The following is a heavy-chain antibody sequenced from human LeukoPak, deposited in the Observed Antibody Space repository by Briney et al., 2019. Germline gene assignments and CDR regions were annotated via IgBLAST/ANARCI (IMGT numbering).Heavy chain of an antibody. CDR1: GFTFDDYG. Sequence: GGSLRLSCAASGFTFDDYGMSWVRHAPGKGLEWVSDINWNGASAGYADSVKGRFTISRDNAKNSLYLQMNSLRAEDTALYHCARDLGGDSSWYFDLWGRGTLVTVSS. CDR2: INWNGASA. J-gene: IGHJ2*01. CDR3: ARDLGGDSSWYFDL. V-gene: IGHV3-20*01. D-gene: IGHD3-16*01.